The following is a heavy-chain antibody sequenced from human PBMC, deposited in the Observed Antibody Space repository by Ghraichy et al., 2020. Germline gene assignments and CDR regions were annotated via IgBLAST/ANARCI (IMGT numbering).Heavy chain of an antibody. CDR3: SRDSEYTGSNLIFHY. D-gene: IGHD6-6*01. Sequence: GGSLRLSCAASGFTFSNFALNWVRQAPGKGLEWISYIRTSSDIYYADSVKGRFTISRDNAKNSLYLQMNSLRDEDTALYYCSRDSEYTGSNLIFHYWGQGTLVTVSS. CDR2: IRTSSDI. V-gene: IGHV3-48*02. CDR1: GFTFSNFA. J-gene: IGHJ4*02.